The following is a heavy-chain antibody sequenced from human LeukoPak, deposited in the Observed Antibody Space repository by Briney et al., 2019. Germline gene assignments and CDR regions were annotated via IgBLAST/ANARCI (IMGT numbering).Heavy chain of an antibody. J-gene: IGHJ6*02. Sequence: GGSLRLSCAASGFTVSSNYMSWVRQAPGKGLEWVSVIYSGGSTYYADSVKGRFTISRDNSKNTLYLQMNSLRAEDTAVYYCARDRLYGSGSDHYYYYYGMDVWGQGTTVTVS. CDR2: IYSGGST. V-gene: IGHV3-53*01. D-gene: IGHD3-10*01. CDR1: GFTVSSNY. CDR3: ARDRLYGSGSDHYYYYYGMDV.